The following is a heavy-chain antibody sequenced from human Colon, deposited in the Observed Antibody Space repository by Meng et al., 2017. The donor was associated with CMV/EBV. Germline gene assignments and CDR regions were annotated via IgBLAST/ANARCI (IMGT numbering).Heavy chain of an antibody. V-gene: IGHV4-39*07. Sequence: GSLRLSCTVSGVSISNNDYYWVWVRQPPGKGLEWIGSIFSGGRTHYYPSLKSRVTISVDTSKNQFSLNLTSVTAADTAVYYCARGSGTIDAFDIWGQGTMVTVSS. D-gene: IGHD1-1*01. CDR2: IFSGGRT. CDR1: GVSISNNDYY. J-gene: IGHJ3*02. CDR3: ARGSGTIDAFDI.